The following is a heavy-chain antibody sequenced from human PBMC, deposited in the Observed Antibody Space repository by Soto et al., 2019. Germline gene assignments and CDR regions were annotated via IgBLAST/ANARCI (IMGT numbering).Heavy chain of an antibody. CDR1: GFTFSSYG. CDR3: ARDPVSGYDYVYYYYYMDV. V-gene: IGHV3-33*01. J-gene: IGHJ6*03. D-gene: IGHD5-12*01. Sequence: GGFLRLSCAASGFTFSSYGMHWVRQAPGKGLEWVAVIWYDGSNKYYADSVKGRFTISRDNSKNTLYLQMNSLRAEDTAVYYCARDPVSGYDYVYYYYYMDVWGKGTTVTVSS. CDR2: IWYDGSNK.